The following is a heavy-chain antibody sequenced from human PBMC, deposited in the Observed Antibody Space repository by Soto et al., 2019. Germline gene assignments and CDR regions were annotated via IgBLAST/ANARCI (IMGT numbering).Heavy chain of an antibody. CDR1: GGSISSGDYY. CDR3: ARVSITIFGVVIIGDAFDI. D-gene: IGHD3-3*01. CDR2: IYYSGST. V-gene: IGHV4-30-4*01. Sequence: SETLSLTCTVSGGSISSGDYYWSWIRHPPGKGLEWIGYIYYSGSTYYNPSLKSRVTISVDTSKNQFSLKLSSVTAADTAVYYCARVSITIFGVVIIGDAFDIWGQGTMVTVSS. J-gene: IGHJ3*02.